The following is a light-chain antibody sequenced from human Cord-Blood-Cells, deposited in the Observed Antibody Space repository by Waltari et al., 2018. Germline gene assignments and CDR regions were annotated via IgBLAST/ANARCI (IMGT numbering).Light chain of an antibody. CDR3: GTWDSSLSAVV. Sequence: QSVLTQPPSVSAAPGPKVTISCSGSSSNIGTNYVSWYQQLPGTAPKLLIYDNNKRPSGIPDRFSGSKSGTSATLGITGLQTGDEADYYCGTWDSSLSAVVFGGGTKLTVL. V-gene: IGLV1-51*01. CDR2: DNN. J-gene: IGLJ2*01. CDR1: SSNIGTNY.